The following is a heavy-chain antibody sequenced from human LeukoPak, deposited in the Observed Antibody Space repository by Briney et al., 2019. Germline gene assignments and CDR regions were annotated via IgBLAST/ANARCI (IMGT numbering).Heavy chain of an antibody. CDR1: GFFDSHA. V-gene: IGHV3-23*01. Sequence: GGSLRLSCTGSGFFDSHAMVWGRQAPGEGLEWVSAISGSGGSTYYADSVKGRFTISRDNSKNTLYLQMNSLRAEDTAVYYCAKDASSSRIWYNWFDPWGQGTLVTVSS. D-gene: IGHD6-13*01. CDR3: AKDASSSRIWYNWFDP. J-gene: IGHJ5*02. CDR2: ISGSGGST.